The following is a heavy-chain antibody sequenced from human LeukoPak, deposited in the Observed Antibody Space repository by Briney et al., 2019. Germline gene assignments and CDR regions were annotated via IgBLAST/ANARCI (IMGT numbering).Heavy chain of an antibody. J-gene: IGHJ4*02. V-gene: IGHV4-39*07. CDR2: ISYRGDT. Sequence: PSETLSLTCTVSGVSLSSSSYYWGWIPQTPGKGLEWIGSISYRGDTYYNPPLKSRVTISVDTSKNQFSLSLNSVTAADTAVYYCVSQYDFWSPGGIYYFDNWGQGTLVTVSS. CDR3: VSQYDFWSPGGIYYFDN. D-gene: IGHD3-3*01. CDR1: GVSLSSSSYY.